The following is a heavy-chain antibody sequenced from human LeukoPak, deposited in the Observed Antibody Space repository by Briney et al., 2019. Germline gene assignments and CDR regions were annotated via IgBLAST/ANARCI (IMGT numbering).Heavy chain of an antibody. CDR1: GGSISSYY. Sequence: SETLSLTCTVSGGSISSYYWSWIRQPPGQGLEWIGYIYYSGSTNYNPSLKSRVTISVDTSKNQFSLKLSSVTAADTAVYYCARGDTYYDFWSGFPGFFQHWGQGTLVTVSS. CDR2: IYYSGST. J-gene: IGHJ1*01. CDR3: ARGDTYYDFWSGFPGFFQH. V-gene: IGHV4-59*01. D-gene: IGHD3-3*01.